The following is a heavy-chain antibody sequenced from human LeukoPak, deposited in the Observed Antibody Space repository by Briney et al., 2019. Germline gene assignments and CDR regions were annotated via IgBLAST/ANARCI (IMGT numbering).Heavy chain of an antibody. D-gene: IGHD3-3*01. J-gene: IGHJ5*02. V-gene: IGHV3-30*18. Sequence: PGGSLRLSCAASGFTFSSYGMHWVRQAPGKGLEWVAVISYDGSNKYYADSVKGRFTISRDNSKNTLYLQMNSLRAEDTAVYYCAKERYDFWSGFRNWFDPWGQGTLVTVSS. CDR1: GFTFSSYG. CDR2: ISYDGSNK. CDR3: AKERYDFWSGFRNWFDP.